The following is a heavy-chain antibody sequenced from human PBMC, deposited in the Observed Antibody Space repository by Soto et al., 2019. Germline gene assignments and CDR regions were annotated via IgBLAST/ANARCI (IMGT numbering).Heavy chain of an antibody. CDR2: IIPIFGTA. D-gene: IGHD3-10*01. J-gene: IGHJ4*02. V-gene: IGHV1-69*13. Sequence: SVKVSCKASGGTFSSYAISWVRQAPGQGLEWMGGIIPIFGTANYAQKFQGRVTITADESTSTAYMELSSLRSEDTAVYYCASRGGSGSYLRHPYTLLFDYWGQGTLVTVSS. CDR1: GGTFSSYA. CDR3: ASRGGSGSYLRHPYTLLFDY.